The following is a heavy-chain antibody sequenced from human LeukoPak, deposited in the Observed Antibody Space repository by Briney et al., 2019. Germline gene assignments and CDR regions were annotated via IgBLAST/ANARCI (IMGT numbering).Heavy chain of an antibody. J-gene: IGHJ6*02. V-gene: IGHV3-30*04. CDR1: GFTFSSYA. CDR2: ISYDGSNK. D-gene: IGHD3-10*01. Sequence: GGSLRLSCAASGFTFSSYAMHWVRQAPGKGLEWVAVISYDGSNKYYADSVKGRFTISRDNSKNTLYLQMNGLRAEDTAVYYCARDQRYYGSGDGMDVWGQGTTVTVSS. CDR3: ARDQRYYGSGDGMDV.